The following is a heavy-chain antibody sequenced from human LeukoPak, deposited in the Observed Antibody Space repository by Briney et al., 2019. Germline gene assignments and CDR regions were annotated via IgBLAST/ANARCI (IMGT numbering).Heavy chain of an antibody. J-gene: IGHJ4*02. CDR1: GFTFSSYS. Sequence: GGSLRLSCAASGFTFSSYSMNWVRHAPGNGVEWVSSISSSSSYIYYADSVKGRFTISRDNAKNTLYLQMKSLRAEDTAVYYCARVTHYYASGSLVVYYFDYWGQGTLVTVSS. V-gene: IGHV3-21*01. D-gene: IGHD3-10*01. CDR3: ARVTHYYASGSLVVYYFDY. CDR2: ISSSSSYI.